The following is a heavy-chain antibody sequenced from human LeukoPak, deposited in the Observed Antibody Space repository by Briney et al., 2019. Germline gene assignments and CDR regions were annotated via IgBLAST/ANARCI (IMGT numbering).Heavy chain of an antibody. J-gene: IGHJ4*01. V-gene: IGHV3-23*01. CDR1: GFTFSSYA. CDR3: ASLPLEDIVVVVAEYREYYFDN. CDR2: ISGSGGST. D-gene: IGHD2-15*01. Sequence: PGGSLRLSCAASGFTFSSYAMSWVRQAPGKGLEWVSAISGSGGSTYYADSVNGLFTISRDKSKNTLYLQMNSLRAEVTAVYYCASLPLEDIVVVVAEYREYYFDNWGQGTLVTVSS.